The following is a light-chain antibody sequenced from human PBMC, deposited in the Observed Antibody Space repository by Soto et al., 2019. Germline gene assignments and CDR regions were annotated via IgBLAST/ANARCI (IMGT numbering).Light chain of an antibody. CDR1: QNIKNW. J-gene: IGKJ5*01. CDR2: EGS. Sequence: DIQMTQSPSTLSASVGDRVTITCRASQNIKNWLAWYQQRPGQAPKLLISEGSSLESGVPSRFSGSGSGTDFALTISSLQPEDFATYYCQQGYSTPITFGQGTRLEIK. CDR3: QQGYSTPIT. V-gene: IGKV1-39*01.